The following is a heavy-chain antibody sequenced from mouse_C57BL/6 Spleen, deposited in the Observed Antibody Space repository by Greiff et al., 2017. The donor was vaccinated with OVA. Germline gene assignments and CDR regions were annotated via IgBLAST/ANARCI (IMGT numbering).Heavy chain of an antibody. D-gene: IGHD2-4*01. CDR1: GYTFTDYY. J-gene: IGHJ3*01. V-gene: IGHV1-26*01. Sequence: EVQLQQSGPELVKPGASVKISCKASGYTFTDYYMNWVKQSHGKSLEWIGDINPNNGGTSYNQKFKGKATLTVDKSSSTAYMELLSLTSEDSAVYYCARRNYDYDEAWFAYWGQGTLVTVSA. CDR3: ARRNYDYDEAWFAY. CDR2: INPNNGGT.